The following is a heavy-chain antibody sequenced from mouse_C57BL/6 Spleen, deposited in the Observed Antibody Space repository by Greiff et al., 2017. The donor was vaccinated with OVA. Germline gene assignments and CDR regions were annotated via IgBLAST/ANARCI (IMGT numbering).Heavy chain of an antibody. D-gene: IGHD3-1*01. CDR2: INPSSGYT. V-gene: IGHV1-4*01. CDR1: GYTFTSYT. Sequence: QVQLQQSGAELARPGASVKMSCKASGYTFTSYTMHWVKQRPGQGLEWIGYINPSSGYTKYNQKFKDKATLTPDKSSSTAYMQLSSLTSEDSAVYYCARSGANYDAMDYWGQGTSVTVSS. CDR3: ARSGANYDAMDY. J-gene: IGHJ4*01.